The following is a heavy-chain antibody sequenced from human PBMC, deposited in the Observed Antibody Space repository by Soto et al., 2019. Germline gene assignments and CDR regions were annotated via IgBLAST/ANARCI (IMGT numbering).Heavy chain of an antibody. V-gene: IGHV1-8*02. CDR2: MNSFSGGS. D-gene: IGHD2-21*01. Sequence: QVQLVQSGAEVKRPGASVKVSCTTSGYKFADYNMNWVRQATGRGLEWLGYMNSFSGGSAFAPKFQDRLTLTKNTSISTAYLELTNLRNYDTAVYYCARGSAFQRTGNSDFWGQGTPVTVSS. CDR3: ARGSAFQRTGNSDF. J-gene: IGHJ4*02. CDR1: GYKFADYN.